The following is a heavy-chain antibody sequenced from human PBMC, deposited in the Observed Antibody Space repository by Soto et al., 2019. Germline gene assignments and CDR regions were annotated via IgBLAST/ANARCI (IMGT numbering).Heavy chain of an antibody. CDR1: GFTFSSYG. CDR2: ISYDGSNK. CDR3: AKPVAGSYYYYSMDV. Sequence: QVQLVESGGGVVQPGRSLRLSCAASGFTFSSYGMHWVRQAPGKGLEWVAVISYDGSNKYYADSVKGRFTISRDNSKNKLYLQMNSPRAEDTAVYYCAKPVAGSYYYYSMDVWGKGTTVTVSS. J-gene: IGHJ6*03. V-gene: IGHV3-30*18. D-gene: IGHD6-19*01.